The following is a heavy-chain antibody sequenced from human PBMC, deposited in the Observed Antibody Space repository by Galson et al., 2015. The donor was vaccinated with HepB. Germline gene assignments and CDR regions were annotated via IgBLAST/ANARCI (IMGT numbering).Heavy chain of an antibody. V-gene: IGHV4-59*01. CDR2: IYYSGST. CDR1: GGSISSYY. CDR3: ARSMIVDPEYFQH. J-gene: IGHJ1*01. D-gene: IGHD3-22*01. Sequence: QVQLQESGPGLVKPSETLSLTCTVSGGSISSYYWSWIRQPPGKGLEWIGYIYYSGSTNYNPSLKSRVTISVDTSKNQFSLKLSSVTAADTAVYYCARSMIVDPEYFQHWGQGTLVTVSS.